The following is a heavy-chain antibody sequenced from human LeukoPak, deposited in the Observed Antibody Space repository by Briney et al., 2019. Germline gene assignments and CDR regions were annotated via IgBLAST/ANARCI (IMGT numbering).Heavy chain of an antibody. Sequence: VKVSRKASGYTFTSYDINWVRQATGQGLEWMGWMNPNSGNTGYAQKFQGRVTMTRNTSISTAYMELSSLRSEDTAVYYCARGPTSYCSSTSCYYYYMDVWGKGTTVTVSS. CDR2: MNPNSGNT. V-gene: IGHV1-8*01. D-gene: IGHD2-2*01. CDR3: ARGPTSYCSSTSCYYYYMDV. CDR1: GYTFTSYD. J-gene: IGHJ6*03.